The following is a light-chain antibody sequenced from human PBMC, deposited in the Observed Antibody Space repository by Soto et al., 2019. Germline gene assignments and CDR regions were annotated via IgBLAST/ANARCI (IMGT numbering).Light chain of an antibody. CDR3: QQYTNWGT. J-gene: IGKJ1*01. CDR2: GAS. CDR1: QSVSSN. Sequence: EIVMTQSPATLSVSPGERATLSCRASQSVSSNLAWYQQKPGQAPRLLIYGASTRATGIPARFSGSGSGTEFTVTISSLQSEDFAVYYCQQYTNWGTFGQGTKVEIK. V-gene: IGKV3-15*01.